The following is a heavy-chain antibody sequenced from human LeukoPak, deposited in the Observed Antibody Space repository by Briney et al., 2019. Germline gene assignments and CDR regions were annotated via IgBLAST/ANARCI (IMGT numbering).Heavy chain of an antibody. CDR2: IYYSGST. CDR1: GGSISSYY. CDR3: ARHGYSSGSLAWFDP. V-gene: IGHV4-59*08. Sequence: ASETLSLTCTVSGGSISSYYWSWIRQPPGKGLEWIGYIYYSGSTKYNPSLKSRVTISVDTSKNQFSLKLSSVTAADTAVYYCARHGYSSGSLAWFDPWGQGTQVTVSS. J-gene: IGHJ5*02. D-gene: IGHD6-19*01.